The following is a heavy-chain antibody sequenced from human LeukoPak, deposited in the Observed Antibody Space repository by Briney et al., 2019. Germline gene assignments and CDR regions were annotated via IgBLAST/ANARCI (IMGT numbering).Heavy chain of an antibody. D-gene: IGHD3-3*01. CDR1: GYTLTEFS. J-gene: IGHJ4*02. CDR3: ATSVLRFLDRFDY. V-gene: IGHV1-24*01. CDR2: FDPEDGET. Sequence: GASVKVSCKVSGYTLTEFSMHWVRQAPGKGLEWIGGFDPEDGETIYAQKFQGRVTMTEDTSTDTAYMELSSLRSEDTAVYYCATSVLRFLDRFDYWGQGTLVTVSS.